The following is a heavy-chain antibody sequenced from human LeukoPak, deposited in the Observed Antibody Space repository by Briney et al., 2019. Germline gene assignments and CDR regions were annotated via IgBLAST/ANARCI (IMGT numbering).Heavy chain of an antibody. J-gene: IGHJ4*02. CDR2: IRYDGSNK. CDR1: GFTFSSYG. D-gene: IGHD2-2*01. Sequence: GGSLRLSCAASGFTFSSYGMHWVRQAPGKGLEWVAFIRYDGSNKYYADSVKGRFTISRDNSKNTLYLQMNSLRAEDTAVYYCARTTCSSTSCYGTYFDYWGQGTLVTVSS. V-gene: IGHV3-30*02. CDR3: ARTTCSSTSCYGTYFDY.